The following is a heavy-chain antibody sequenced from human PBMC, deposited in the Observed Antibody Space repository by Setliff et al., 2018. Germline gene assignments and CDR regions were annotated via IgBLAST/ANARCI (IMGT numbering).Heavy chain of an antibody. CDR1: GFTFSSHG. Sequence: GGSLRLSCVASGFTFSSHGMTWVRLAPGKGLEWISYISTSSSTIYYADSVKGRITISRDNANHTLYLQMNSLRADDTAVYYCARLALTGYDSSGYYYALDYYYYMDVWGKGTTVTVSS. D-gene: IGHD3-22*01. CDR2: ISTSSSTI. V-gene: IGHV3-48*01. CDR3: ARLALTGYDSSGYYYALDYYYYMDV. J-gene: IGHJ6*03.